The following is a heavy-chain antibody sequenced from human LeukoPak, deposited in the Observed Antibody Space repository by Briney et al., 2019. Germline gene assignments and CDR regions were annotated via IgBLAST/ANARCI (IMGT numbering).Heavy chain of an antibody. J-gene: IGHJ6*02. CDR1: GYTFTSYG. D-gene: IGHD3-3*01. CDR2: ISAYNGNT. Sequence: GASVKVSCKASGYTFTSYGISWVRQAPGQGLEWTGWISAYNGNTNYAQKLQGRVTMTTDTSTSTAYMELRSLRSDDTAVYYCARYDRNPPILRFLEWSPGGYGMDVWGQGTTVTVSS. V-gene: IGHV1-18*01. CDR3: ARYDRNPPILRFLEWSPGGYGMDV.